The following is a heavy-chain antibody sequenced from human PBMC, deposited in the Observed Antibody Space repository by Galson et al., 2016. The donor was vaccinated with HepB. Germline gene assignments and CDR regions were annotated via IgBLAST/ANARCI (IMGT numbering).Heavy chain of an antibody. Sequence: QSGAEVKKPGESLKVSCKASGYTFNNYWIGWVRQRPGKGLEWMGIIYPGDSETRYSPSFQGQVTISVDESISTAYLQWNSLKASDTATYYCARTYSSPRVDYWGRGTLVTVSS. D-gene: IGHD6-13*01. V-gene: IGHV5-51*01. CDR1: GYTFNNYW. CDR2: IYPGDSET. CDR3: ARTYSSPRVDY. J-gene: IGHJ4*02.